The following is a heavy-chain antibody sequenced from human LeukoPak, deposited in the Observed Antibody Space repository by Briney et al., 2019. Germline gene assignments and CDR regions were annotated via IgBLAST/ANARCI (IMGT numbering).Heavy chain of an antibody. CDR3: ARDLSAGYCSGGSCYDALVDY. CDR2: ISSSGSTI. J-gene: IGHJ4*02. V-gene: IGHV3-11*01. D-gene: IGHD2-15*01. Sequence: PGGSLRLSCAASGFTFSDYYMSWIRQAPGKGLEWVSYISSSGSTIYYADSVKGRFTISRDNAKNSLYLQMNSLRAEDTAVYYCARDLSAGYCSGGSCYDALVDYWGQGTLVTVSS. CDR1: GFTFSDYY.